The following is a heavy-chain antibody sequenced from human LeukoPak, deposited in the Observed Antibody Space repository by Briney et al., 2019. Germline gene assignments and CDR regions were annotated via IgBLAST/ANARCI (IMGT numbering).Heavy chain of an antibody. CDR1: GFTFSSYE. J-gene: IGHJ6*03. Sequence: GGSLRLSCAASGFTFSSYEMNWVRQAPGKGLEWVSYISSSGSTIYYADSVKGRFTISRDNAKNSLYLQMNSLRAEDTAVYFCARDPYSGSYGNYYYYFMDVWGKGTTVTISS. V-gene: IGHV3-48*03. D-gene: IGHD1-26*01. CDR3: ARDPYSGSYGNYYYYFMDV. CDR2: ISSSGSTI.